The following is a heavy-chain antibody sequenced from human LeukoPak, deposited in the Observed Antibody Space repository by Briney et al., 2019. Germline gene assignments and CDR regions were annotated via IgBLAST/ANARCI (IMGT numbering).Heavy chain of an antibody. Sequence: PSETLSLTCTVSGGSISSSSYYWGWIRQPPGKGLEWIGSIYYSGSTYYNPSLKSRVTISVDTSKNQFSLKLSSVTAADTAVYYCARDSFGGVSSNYYYYGMDVWGQGTTVTVSS. CDR1: GGSISSSSYY. CDR3: ARDSFGGVSSNYYYYGMDV. V-gene: IGHV4-39*07. CDR2: IYYSGST. J-gene: IGHJ6*02. D-gene: IGHD2-8*02.